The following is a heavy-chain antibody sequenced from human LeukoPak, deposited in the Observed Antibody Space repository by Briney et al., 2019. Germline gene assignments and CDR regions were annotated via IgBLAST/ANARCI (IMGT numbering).Heavy chain of an antibody. J-gene: IGHJ4*02. D-gene: IGHD6-25*01. V-gene: IGHV3-48*01. CDR3: AREQRAGWIDY. CDR1: GFTFSSYS. CDR2: ISSSSSTI. Sequence: PGGSLRLSCAASGFTFSSYSMNWVRQAPGTGLEWVSYISSSSSTIYYADSVKGRFTISRDNAKNSLYLQMNSLRAEDTAVYYCAREQRAGWIDYWGQGTLVTVSS.